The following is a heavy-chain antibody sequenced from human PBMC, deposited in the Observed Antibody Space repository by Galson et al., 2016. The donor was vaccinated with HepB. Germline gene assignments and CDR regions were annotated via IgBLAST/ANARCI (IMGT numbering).Heavy chain of an antibody. J-gene: IGHJ4*02. CDR2: ISHDGINA. V-gene: IGHV3-30*18. D-gene: IGHD4-17*01. CDR1: GFTFSSYA. Sequence: SLRLSCAASGFTFSSYAVHWVRQAPGKGLEWVASISHDGINAKYADSVRGRFTISRDNSKNSVYLQMSSLRAEDTAIYYCAKDAAVTLPGVYFEFWGQGTLVTVSS. CDR3: AKDAAVTLPGVYFEF.